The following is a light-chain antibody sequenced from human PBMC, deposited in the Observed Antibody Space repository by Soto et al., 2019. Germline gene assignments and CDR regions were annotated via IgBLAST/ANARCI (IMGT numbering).Light chain of an antibody. CDR3: SSFTASTTLV. J-gene: IGLJ1*01. CDR2: DVS. V-gene: IGLV2-14*03. Sequence: QSALTQPASVSGSRGQSITISCTGTSRDVGRYNYVSWYQQHPGQAPKDIIYDVSTRRSGVSNRPSGSKSGNTAYLTISGLQAEDEADYYCSSFTASTTLVFGPGTNLTVL. CDR1: SRDVGRYNY.